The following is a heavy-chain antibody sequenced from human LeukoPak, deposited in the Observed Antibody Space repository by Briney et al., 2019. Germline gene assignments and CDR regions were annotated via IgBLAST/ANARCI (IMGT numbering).Heavy chain of an antibody. V-gene: IGHV3-7*01. CDR2: INEDGSDK. CDR3: ARDAAYGYDRFDY. Sequence: GGSLRLSCAASGFTFSNYWMHWVRQAPGKGLEWLANINEDGSDKNYVVALKGRFTISRDNAEKSLYLQMNSLRAEDTAIYYCARDAAYGYDRFDYWGQGTQVTVSS. D-gene: IGHD4-17*01. CDR1: GFTFSNYW. J-gene: IGHJ4*02.